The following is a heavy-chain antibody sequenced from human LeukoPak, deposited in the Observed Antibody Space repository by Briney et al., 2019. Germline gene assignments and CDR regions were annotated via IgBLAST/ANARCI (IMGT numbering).Heavy chain of an antibody. V-gene: IGHV4-39*01. D-gene: IGHD3-10*01. CDR3: ARLYGSGSYYNY. J-gene: IGHJ4*02. Sequence: SETLSLTCTVSGGSISSSSYYWGWLRQPPGKGLEWIGSIYYSGSTYYNPSLKSRVTISVDTSKNQFSLKLSSVTAADTAMYYCARLYGSGSYYNYWGQGTLVTVSS. CDR1: GGSISSSSYY. CDR2: IYYSGST.